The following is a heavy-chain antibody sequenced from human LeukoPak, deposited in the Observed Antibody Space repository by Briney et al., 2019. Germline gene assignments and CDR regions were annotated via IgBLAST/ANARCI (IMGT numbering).Heavy chain of an antibody. CDR3: ARDNWNYETDAFDI. J-gene: IGHJ3*02. Sequence: GGSLRLSCAASGFTFSSYWMSWVRQAPGKGLEWVANIKQDGSEKYYVDSVKGRFTISRDNAKNSLYLQMNSLRAEDTAVYYCARDNWNYETDAFDIWGQGTMVTVSS. D-gene: IGHD1-7*01. CDR1: GFTFSSYW. V-gene: IGHV3-7*03. CDR2: IKQDGSEK.